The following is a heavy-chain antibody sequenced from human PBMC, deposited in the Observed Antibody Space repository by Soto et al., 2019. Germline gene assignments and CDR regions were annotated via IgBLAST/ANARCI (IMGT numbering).Heavy chain of an antibody. V-gene: IGHV4-59*11. CDR3: AREFGTFSGSPFDA. Sequence: QVQLQESGPGLVKPSETLSLTCAVSGASIKSHYWHWIRQSPGKGLEWVGSVYPSGTSNYNPSLESRLTISLDTSNNQISLTLSSVTAADTAVYYCAREFGTFSGSPFDAWGQGDLVTVSS. CDR1: GASIKSHY. CDR2: VYPSGTS. D-gene: IGHD3-10*01. J-gene: IGHJ4*02.